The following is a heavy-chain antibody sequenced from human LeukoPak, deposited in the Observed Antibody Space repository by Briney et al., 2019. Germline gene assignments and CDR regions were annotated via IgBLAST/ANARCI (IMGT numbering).Heavy chain of an antibody. CDR1: GGSISSYY. V-gene: IGHV4-59*01. Sequence: SETLSLICTVSGGSISSYYWSWIRQTPGKGLEWIGYIYYNGGTNYNPSLKSRVTISVDTSKNQFSLKLSSVTAADTAVYYCARDSCSGGSCYPDYWGQGTLVTVSS. CDR3: ARDSCSGGSCYPDY. J-gene: IGHJ4*02. CDR2: IYYNGGT. D-gene: IGHD2-15*01.